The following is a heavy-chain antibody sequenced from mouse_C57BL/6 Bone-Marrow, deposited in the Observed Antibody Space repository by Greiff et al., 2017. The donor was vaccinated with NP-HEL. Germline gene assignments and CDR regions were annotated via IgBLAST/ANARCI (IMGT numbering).Heavy chain of an antibody. CDR3: ASPYSNYRGFAY. CDR1: GFTFSDYY. Sequence: EVMLVESGGGLVQPGGSLKLSCAASGFTFSDYYMYWVRQTPEKRLEWVAYISNGGGSTYYPDTVKGRFTISRDNAKNTLYLQMSRLKSEDTAMYYCASPYSNYRGFAYWGQGTLVTVSA. V-gene: IGHV5-12*01. D-gene: IGHD2-5*01. J-gene: IGHJ3*01. CDR2: ISNGGGST.